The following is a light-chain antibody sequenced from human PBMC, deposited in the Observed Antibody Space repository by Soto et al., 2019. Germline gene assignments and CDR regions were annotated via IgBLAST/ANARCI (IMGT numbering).Light chain of an antibody. V-gene: IGKV3-11*01. J-gene: IGKJ4*01. CDR3: QQRSNWPLT. Sequence: EIVLTQSPATLSLSPGERATLSCRASQSVTSCLAWYQQKPGQAPRLIIYDVSSRATGIPARFSGSGSGTDFTLTISSLEPEDFAVYYCQQRSNWPLTFGGGTKVEIK. CDR2: DVS. CDR1: QSVTSC.